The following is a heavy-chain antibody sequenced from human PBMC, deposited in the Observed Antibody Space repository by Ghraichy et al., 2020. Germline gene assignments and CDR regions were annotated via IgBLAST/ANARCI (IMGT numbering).Heavy chain of an antibody. V-gene: IGHV3-9*01. CDR2: ISWNSDTI. CDR3: AKDMHLTGTGLDY. D-gene: IGHD1-7*01. CDR1: GFTFNAYA. Sequence: LRLSCAASGFTFNAYAMHWVRQIPGKGLEWVSGISWNSDTIDYAESVKGRFTISRDNAKNSLSLQMNSLRPEDTSFYYCAKDMHLTGTGLDYWGQGILVTVSS. J-gene: IGHJ4*02.